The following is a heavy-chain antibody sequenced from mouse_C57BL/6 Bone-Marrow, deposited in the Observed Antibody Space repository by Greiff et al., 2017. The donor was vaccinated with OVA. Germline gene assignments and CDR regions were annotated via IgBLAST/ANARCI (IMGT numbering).Heavy chain of an antibody. CDR2: IYPRDGST. V-gene: IGHV1-85*01. Sequence: VQLQQSGPELVKPGASVKLSCKASGYTFTSYDINWVKQRPGQGLEWIGWIYPRDGSTKYNEKFKGKATLTVDTSSSTAYMELHSLTSEDSAVYFCASYYYGSSHIFDYWGQGTTLTVSS. J-gene: IGHJ2*01. D-gene: IGHD1-1*01. CDR1: GYTFTSYD. CDR3: ASYYYGSSHIFDY.